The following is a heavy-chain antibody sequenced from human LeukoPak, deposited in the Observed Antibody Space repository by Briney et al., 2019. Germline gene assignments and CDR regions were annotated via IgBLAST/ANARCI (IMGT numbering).Heavy chain of an antibody. CDR2: IYSSGST. Sequence: PSETLSLTCTVSGGSIRSYFWSWIRQPPGKGLEWIGYIYSSGSTNYNPSLKSRVTISIDTSKNQFSLKLSSVTAADTAVYYCARTTIVYAFDIWGQGTFVTVSS. CDR3: ARTTIVYAFDI. CDR1: GGSIRSYF. J-gene: IGHJ3*02. V-gene: IGHV4-4*09. D-gene: IGHD5-12*01.